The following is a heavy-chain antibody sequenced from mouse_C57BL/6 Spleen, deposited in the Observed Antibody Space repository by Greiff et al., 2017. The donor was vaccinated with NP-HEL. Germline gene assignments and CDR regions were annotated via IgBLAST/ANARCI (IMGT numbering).Heavy chain of an antibody. CDR2: ISSGSSTI. J-gene: IGHJ2*01. D-gene: IGHD4-1*01. CDR1: GFTFSDYG. V-gene: IGHV5-17*01. Sequence: EVQVVESGGGLVKPGGSLKLSCAASGFTFSDYGMHWVRQAPEKGLEWVAYISSGSSTIYYADTVKGRFTISRDNAKNTLFLQMTSLRSEDTAMYYCARAGFYYFDYWGQGTTLTVSS. CDR3: ARAGFYYFDY.